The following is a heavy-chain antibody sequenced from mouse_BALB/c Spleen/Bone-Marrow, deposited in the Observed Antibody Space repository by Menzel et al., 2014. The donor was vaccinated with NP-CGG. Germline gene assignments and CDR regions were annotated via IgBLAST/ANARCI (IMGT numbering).Heavy chain of an antibody. CDR2: ILPGSGIT. Sequence: VQLQQSGAELMKPGASVKISCKATGYTFSSYWIEWVKQRPGHGLEWIGEILPGSGITNYNEKFKGKATFTADTSSNTAYMQLSSLTSEDSAVYYCTRGGSYYMYLDYWGQGTTPTVSS. J-gene: IGHJ2*01. V-gene: IGHV1-9*01. CDR3: TRGGSYYMYLDY. CDR1: GYTFSSYW. D-gene: IGHD2-12*01.